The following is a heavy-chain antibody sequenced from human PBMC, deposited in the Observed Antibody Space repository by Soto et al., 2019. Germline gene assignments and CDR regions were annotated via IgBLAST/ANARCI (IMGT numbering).Heavy chain of an antibody. D-gene: IGHD6-13*01. CDR2: IKQDGSEK. V-gene: IGHV3-7*01. Sequence: HPGGSLRLSCAASGFTFSSYWMSWVRQAPGKGLEWVANIKQDGSEKYYVDSVKGRFTISRDNAKNSLYLQMNSLRAEDTAVYYCARVRRSSWYYYYGMDVWGQGTTVTASS. J-gene: IGHJ6*02. CDR3: ARVRRSSWYYYYGMDV. CDR1: GFTFSSYW.